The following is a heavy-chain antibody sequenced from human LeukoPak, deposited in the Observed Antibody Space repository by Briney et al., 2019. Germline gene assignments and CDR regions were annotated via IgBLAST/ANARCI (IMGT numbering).Heavy chain of an antibody. CDR2: INHSGST. Sequence: SETLSLTCAVYGGSFSGYYWSWIRQPPGKGLEWIGEINHSGSTNYNPSLKSRVTISVDTSKNQFSLKLSSVTAADTAVYYCARIGDFWSGYEDYYMDVWGKGTTVTVSS. CDR1: GGSFSGYY. CDR3: ARIGDFWSGYEDYYMDV. D-gene: IGHD3-3*01. V-gene: IGHV4-34*01. J-gene: IGHJ6*03.